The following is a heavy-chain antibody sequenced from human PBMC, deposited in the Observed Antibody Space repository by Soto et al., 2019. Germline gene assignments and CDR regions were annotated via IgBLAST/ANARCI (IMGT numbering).Heavy chain of an antibody. CDR1: GFTFSSYG. CDR2: IWYVGSNK. Sequence: QVQLVESGGGVVQPGRSLRLSCAASGFTFSSYGMHWVRQAPGKGLEWVAVIWYVGSNKYYADSVKGRFTISRDNSKNTLYLQMNSLRAEDTAVYYCARGEPYCSGGSCYPASWGQGTLVTVSS. V-gene: IGHV3-33*01. CDR3: ARGEPYCSGGSCYPAS. D-gene: IGHD2-15*01. J-gene: IGHJ4*02.